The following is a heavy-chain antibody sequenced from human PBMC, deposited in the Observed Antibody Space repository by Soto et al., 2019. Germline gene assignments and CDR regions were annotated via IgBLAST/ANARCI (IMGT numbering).Heavy chain of an antibody. CDR3: TRANWYHF. CDR1: GGSISNHY. D-gene: IGHD7-27*01. J-gene: IGHJ4*02. Sequence: SETLSLTCTVSGGSISNHYWSWIRQPPGKGLEWIGYIYYSGNTNYNPPLKSRVTMSVDTSKNQISLKLSSVTAAVTAVYYCTRANWYHFWGQGPLVTVST. CDR2: IYYSGNT. V-gene: IGHV4-59*11.